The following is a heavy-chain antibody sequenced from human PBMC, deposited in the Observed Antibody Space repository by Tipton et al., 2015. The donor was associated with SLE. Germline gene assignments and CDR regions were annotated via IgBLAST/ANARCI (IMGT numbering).Heavy chain of an antibody. J-gene: IGHJ2*01. CDR1: GGSISSRTYY. V-gene: IGHV4-39*07. Sequence: TLSLTCTVSGGSISSRTYYWGWIRQPPGKGLEWIGSIYYSGTTNYNPSLKSRVTISVDTSKNQFSLKLSSVTAADTAVYYCARDNYGSGYFDLWGRGTLVTVSS. D-gene: IGHD3-10*01. CDR3: ARDNYGSGYFDL. CDR2: IYYSGTT.